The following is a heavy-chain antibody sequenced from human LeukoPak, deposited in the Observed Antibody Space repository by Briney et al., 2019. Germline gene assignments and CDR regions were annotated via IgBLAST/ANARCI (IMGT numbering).Heavy chain of an antibody. CDR2: IYHSGST. V-gene: IGHV4-38-2*02. Sequence: SETLSLXCTVSGYSISSGYYWGWIRQPPGKGLEWIGSIYHSGSTYYNPSLKSRVTISVDTSKNQFSLKLSSVTAADTAVYYCARDSGTYYYDSSGYGSGFDPWGQGTLVTVPS. J-gene: IGHJ5*02. D-gene: IGHD3-22*01. CDR3: ARDSGTYYYDSSGYGSGFDP. CDR1: GYSISSGYY.